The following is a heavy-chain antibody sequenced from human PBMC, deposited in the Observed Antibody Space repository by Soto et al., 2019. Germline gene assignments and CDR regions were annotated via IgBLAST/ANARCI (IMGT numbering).Heavy chain of an antibody. CDR1: GFIFSTYP. CDR3: AKGDFLLDS. J-gene: IGHJ4*02. D-gene: IGHD2-21*02. V-gene: IGHV3-23*01. Sequence: EVHLLESGGGLVQPGGSLRLSCAASGFIFSTYPMSWVRQAPGKGLEWVAAIVGRSAGGSTYYADSMKGRFTISRDNSKNTLYLEMNSLRHEDTAFYYCAKGDFLLDSWGQGTLVSVSS. CDR2: IVGRSAGGST.